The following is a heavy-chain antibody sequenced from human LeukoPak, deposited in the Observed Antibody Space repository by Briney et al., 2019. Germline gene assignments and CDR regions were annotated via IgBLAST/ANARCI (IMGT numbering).Heavy chain of an antibody. CDR3: ARGWLLVGAFDY. V-gene: IGHV3-21*01. CDR1: GFTFSSYS. D-gene: IGHD1-26*01. Sequence: GGSLRLSCAASGFTFSSYSMNWVRQPPGKGLEWVSSISSSSYYIYYADSVKGRFTISRDNAKNSLYLQMNSLRAEDTAVYYCARGWLLVGAFDYWGQGTLVTVSS. CDR2: ISSSSYYI. J-gene: IGHJ4*02.